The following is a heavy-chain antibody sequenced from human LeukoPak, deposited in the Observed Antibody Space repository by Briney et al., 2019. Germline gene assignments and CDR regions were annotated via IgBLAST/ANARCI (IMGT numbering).Heavy chain of an antibody. J-gene: IGHJ4*02. CDR3: AKDTARYSSSWYIDY. V-gene: IGHV3-11*01. Sequence: GGSLRLSCAASGFTFSDYYMSWIRQAPGKGLEWVSYISSSGSTIYYADSVKGRFTISRDNAKNSLYLQMNSLRAEDTALYYCAKDTARYSSSWYIDYWGQGTLVTVSS. D-gene: IGHD6-13*01. CDR2: ISSSGSTI. CDR1: GFTFSDYY.